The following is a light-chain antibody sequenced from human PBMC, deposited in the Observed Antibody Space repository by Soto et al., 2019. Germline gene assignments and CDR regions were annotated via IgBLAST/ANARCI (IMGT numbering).Light chain of an antibody. Sequence: QSALTQPASVSGSPGQSITISCTGTSSDVGGYNYVSWYQQHPGKAPKLMIYEVSNRPSGVSNRFSGSKSGNTASLTISGLQAEDEADYTWCSYAGNRTFVFGGGTKLTVL. J-gene: IGLJ3*02. CDR3: CSYAGNRTFV. V-gene: IGLV2-14*01. CDR1: SSDVGGYNY. CDR2: EVS.